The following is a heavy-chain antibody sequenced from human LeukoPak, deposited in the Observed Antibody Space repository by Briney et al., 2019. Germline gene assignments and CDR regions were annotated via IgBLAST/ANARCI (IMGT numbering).Heavy chain of an antibody. V-gene: IGHV4-39*07. Sequence: SETLSLTCTVSGGSISSSRHSWGWIRQPPGKGLEWIGEINHSGSTNYNPSLKSRVTISVDTSKNQFSLKLSSVTAADTAVYYCARPPLDYWGQGTLVTVSS. CDR2: INHSGST. J-gene: IGHJ4*02. CDR1: GGSISSSRHS. CDR3: ARPPLDY.